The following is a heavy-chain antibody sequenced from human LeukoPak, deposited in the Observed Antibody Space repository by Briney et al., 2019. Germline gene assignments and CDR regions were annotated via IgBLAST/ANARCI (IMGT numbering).Heavy chain of an antibody. Sequence: SGGSLRLSCAPSGFTFSSYAMSWVRQAPGKGLEWVSAISGSGGSTYYADSVKGRFTISRDNSKNTLYLQMNSLRAEDTAVYYCAKDQLWFGGALFGHWGQGTLVTVSS. D-gene: IGHD3-10*01. CDR3: AKDQLWFGGALFGH. J-gene: IGHJ4*02. CDR1: GFTFSSYA. CDR2: ISGSGGST. V-gene: IGHV3-23*01.